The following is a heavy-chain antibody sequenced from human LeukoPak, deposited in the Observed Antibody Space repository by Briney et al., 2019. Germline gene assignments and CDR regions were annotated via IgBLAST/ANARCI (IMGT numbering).Heavy chain of an antibody. CDR2: IYYSGST. D-gene: IGHD4-17*01. J-gene: IGHJ4*02. V-gene: IGHV4-59*01. CDR3: ARVRTATVTIDY. Sequence: SETLSLTCTVSGGSISSYYWSWIRQPSGKGLEWIGYIYYSGSTNYNPSLKSRVTISVDTSKNQFSLKLSSVTAADTAVYYCARVRTATVTIDYWGQGTLVTVSS. CDR1: GGSISSYY.